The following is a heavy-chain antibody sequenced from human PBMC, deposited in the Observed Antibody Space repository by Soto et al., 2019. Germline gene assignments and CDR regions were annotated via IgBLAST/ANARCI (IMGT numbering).Heavy chain of an antibody. CDR1: GGTFSSYT. D-gene: IGHD2-8*02. J-gene: IGHJ4*02. CDR2: IIPILGIA. V-gene: IGHV1-69*08. Sequence: QVQLVQSGAEVKKPGSSVKVSCKASGGTFSSYTISWVRQAPGQGLEWMGRIIPILGIANYAQKFQGRVTITADKSTSTAYMELSSLRSEDTAVYYCARDLMATILSTGFDYWGQGTLVTVSS. CDR3: ARDLMATILSTGFDY.